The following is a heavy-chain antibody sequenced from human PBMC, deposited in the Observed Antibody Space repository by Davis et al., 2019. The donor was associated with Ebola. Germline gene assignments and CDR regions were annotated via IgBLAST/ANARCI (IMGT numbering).Heavy chain of an antibody. D-gene: IGHD2-2*01. J-gene: IGHJ1*01. CDR3: ARAVVRYCSSTSCPEYFQH. V-gene: IGHV3-21*01. Sequence: GESLKISCAASGFTFSSYSMNWVRQAPGKGLEWVSSISSSSSYIYYADSVKGRFTISRDNAKNSLYLQMNSLRAEDTAVYYCARAVVRYCSSTSCPEYFQHWGQGTLVTVSS. CDR1: GFTFSSYS. CDR2: ISSSSSYI.